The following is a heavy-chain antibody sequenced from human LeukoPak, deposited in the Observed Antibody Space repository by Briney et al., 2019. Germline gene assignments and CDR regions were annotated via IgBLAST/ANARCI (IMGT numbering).Heavy chain of an antibody. J-gene: IGHJ3*02. CDR2: IWRDGTIT. D-gene: IGHD3-3*01. V-gene: IGHV3-30*02. CDR1: GFSFSNYV. Sequence: GGSLRLSCTASGFSFSNYVMRWVRQAPGKGLEWVALIWRDGTITHYVDSVKGRFTMSRDNSKNTLYLQMNSLRVEDTAVYYCAKEPTPLFGVGDTFDSGGQGTVVIVSS. CDR3: AKEPTPLFGVGDTFDS.